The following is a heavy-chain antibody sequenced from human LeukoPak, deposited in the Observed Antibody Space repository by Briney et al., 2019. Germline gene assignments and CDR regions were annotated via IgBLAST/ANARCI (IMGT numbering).Heavy chain of an antibody. V-gene: IGHV4-59*12. Sequence: SETLSLTCTVSGGSISSYYWSWIRQPPGKGLEWIGYIYYSGSTYYNPSLKSRVTISVDTSKNQFSLKLSSVTAADTAVYYCARDAYYYDSSGPSSSAFDIWGQGTMVTVSS. CDR3: ARDAYYYDSSGPSSSAFDI. D-gene: IGHD3-22*01. J-gene: IGHJ3*02. CDR2: IYYSGST. CDR1: GGSISSYY.